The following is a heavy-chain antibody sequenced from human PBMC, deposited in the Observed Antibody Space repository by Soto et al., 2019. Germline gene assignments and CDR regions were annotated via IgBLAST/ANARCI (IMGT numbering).Heavy chain of an antibody. CDR2: INGGGGST. J-gene: IGHJ4*02. Sequence: EVQLLESGGNLVQPGGTLRLSCAASGFTFDNYGMTWVRQAPGKSLEWVSAINGGGGSTFYADSVKGRFTISRDNSRNTVYLQMNSLRAEDTAVYYCAKILDTTQYASEKLDYWGQGTLVTVSS. V-gene: IGHV3-23*01. CDR3: AKILDTTQYASEKLDY. D-gene: IGHD2-2*01. CDR1: GFTFDNYG.